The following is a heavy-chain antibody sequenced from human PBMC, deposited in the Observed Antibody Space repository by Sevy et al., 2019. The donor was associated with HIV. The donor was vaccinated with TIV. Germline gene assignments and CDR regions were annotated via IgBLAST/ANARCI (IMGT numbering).Heavy chain of an antibody. CDR1: GFAFYEYS. Sequence: GGSLRLSCAASGFAFYEYSMSWIRQAPGKGLEWVATLSFGCGKINYADSVKGRFTISRDNSKNSFYLKMDNLRVEDTALYYGAREGCSRPHDYWGQGTRVTVSS. V-gene: IGHV3-23*01. CDR2: LSFGCGKI. J-gene: IGHJ4*02. D-gene: IGHD2-8*01. CDR3: AREGCSRPHDY.